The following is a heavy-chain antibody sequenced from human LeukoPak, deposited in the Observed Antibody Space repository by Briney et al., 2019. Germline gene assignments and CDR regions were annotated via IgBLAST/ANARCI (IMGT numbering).Heavy chain of an antibody. V-gene: IGHV1-2*06. J-gene: IGHJ6*02. CDR3: ARSFGFWSGYSDYGMDV. CDR1: GYTFTSYY. CDR2: INPNSGGT. D-gene: IGHD3-3*01. Sequence: HWASVKVSCKASGYTFTSYYMHWVRQAPGQGLEWMGRINPNSGGTNYAQKFQGRVTMTRDTSISTAYMELSRLRSDDTAVYYCARSFGFWSGYSDYGMDVWGQGTTVTVSS.